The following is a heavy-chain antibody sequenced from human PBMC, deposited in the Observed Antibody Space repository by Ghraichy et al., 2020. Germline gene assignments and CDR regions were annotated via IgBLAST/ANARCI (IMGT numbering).Heavy chain of an antibody. D-gene: IGHD2-21*01. CDR3: ARGAIVKVIPGAFDI. CDR1: GFTLNSYW. Sequence: GGSLRLSCAASGFTLNSYWMHWVRQAPGKGLVWVSLINSDGSSTSYAGSVKGRFTISRDNAKNTLYLQMKSLRAEDTAVYYCARGAIVKVIPGAFDIWGQGTMVTVSS. CDR2: INSDGSST. V-gene: IGHV3-74*01. J-gene: IGHJ3*02.